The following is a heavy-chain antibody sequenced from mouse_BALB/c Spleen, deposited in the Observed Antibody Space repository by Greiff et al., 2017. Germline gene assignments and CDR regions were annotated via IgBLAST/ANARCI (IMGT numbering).Heavy chain of an antibody. CDR2: ISSGGGST. J-gene: IGHJ3*01. V-gene: IGHV5-12-1*01. CDR1: GFAFSSYD. Sequence: EVQGVESGGGLVKPGGSLKLSCAASGFAFSSYDMSWVRQTPEKRLEWVAYISSGGGSTYYPDTVKGRFTISRDNAKNTLYLQMSSLKSEDTAMYYCARHGVITRSFAYWGQGTLVTVSA. D-gene: IGHD2-4*01. CDR3: ARHGVITRSFAY.